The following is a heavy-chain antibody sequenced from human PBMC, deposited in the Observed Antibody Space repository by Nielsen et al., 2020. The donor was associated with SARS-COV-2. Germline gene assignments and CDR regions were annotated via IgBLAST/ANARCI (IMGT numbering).Heavy chain of an antibody. Sequence: SETLSLTCTVSGGSISSYYWGWIRQPPGKGLEWIGSIYYSGSTYYNPSLKSRVTISVDTSKNQFSLKLSSVTAADTAVYYCARHLRQWLVFVYWGQGTLVTVSS. D-gene: IGHD6-19*01. CDR2: IYYSGST. CDR3: ARHLRQWLVFVY. J-gene: IGHJ4*02. V-gene: IGHV4-39*01. CDR1: GGSISSYY.